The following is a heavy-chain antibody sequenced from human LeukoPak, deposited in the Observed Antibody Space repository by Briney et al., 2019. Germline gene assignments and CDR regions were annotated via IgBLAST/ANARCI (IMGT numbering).Heavy chain of an antibody. J-gene: IGHJ5*02. CDR2: IYPGDSDT. V-gene: IGHV5-51*01. Sequence: GESLKISCKGSGYSFTSYWIGWVRQMPGKGLEWMGIIYPGDSDTRYSPSFQGQVAISADKSISTAYLQWSSLKASDTAMYYCARRDGYCSGGSCYFNWFDPWGREPWSPSPQ. CDR3: ARRDGYCSGGSCYFNWFDP. CDR1: GYSFTSYW. D-gene: IGHD2-15*01.